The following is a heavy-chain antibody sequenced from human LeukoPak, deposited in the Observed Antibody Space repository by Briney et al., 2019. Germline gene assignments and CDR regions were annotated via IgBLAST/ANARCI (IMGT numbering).Heavy chain of an antibody. CDR1: GGSFSGYY. CDR3: ARYSSRYCSGGSCPRANFDY. D-gene: IGHD2-15*01. J-gene: IGHJ4*02. V-gene: IGHV4-34*01. Sequence: SETLSLTCAVYGGSFSGYYWSWIRQPPGKGLEWIGEINHSGSTNYNPSLKSRVTISVDTSKNQFSLKLSSVTAADTAVYYCARYSSRYCSGGSCPRANFDYWGQGTLATVSS. CDR2: INHSGST.